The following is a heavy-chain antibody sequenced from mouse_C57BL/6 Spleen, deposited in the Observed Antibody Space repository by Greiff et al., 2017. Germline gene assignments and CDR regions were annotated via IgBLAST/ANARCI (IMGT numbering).Heavy chain of an antibody. Sequence: VQLQQPGAELVKPGASVKLSCKASGYTFTSYWMHWVKQRPGQGLEWIGMIHPNSGSTNYNEKFKSKATLTVDKSSSTAYMQLSSLTSEDSAVXYCARTPTGYYFDYWGQGTTLTVSS. CDR3: ARTPTGYYFDY. CDR1: GYTFTSYW. D-gene: IGHD4-1*02. CDR2: IHPNSGST. V-gene: IGHV1-64*01. J-gene: IGHJ2*01.